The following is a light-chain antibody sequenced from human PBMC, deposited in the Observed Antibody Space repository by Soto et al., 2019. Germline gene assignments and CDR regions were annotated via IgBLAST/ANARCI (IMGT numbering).Light chain of an antibody. V-gene: IGLV2-14*01. CDR2: DVS. CDR3: SSYTSSSTYV. CDR1: SSDVGGYNY. Sequence: QSALTQPASVSGSPGQSITISCTGNSSDVGGYNYVSWYVQHPGKAPKLIIYDVSNRPSGVSNRFSGSKSGNTASLTISGLQAEDEVDYYCSSYTSSSTYVFGTGTKVTVL. J-gene: IGLJ1*01.